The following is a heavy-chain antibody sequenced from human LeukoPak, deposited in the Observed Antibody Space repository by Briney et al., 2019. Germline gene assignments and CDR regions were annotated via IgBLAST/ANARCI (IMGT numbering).Heavy chain of an antibody. J-gene: IGHJ5*02. CDR1: GGSISSGSYY. V-gene: IGHV4-61*02. CDR3: ARVSGYYGSGDFDP. Sequence: SETLSLTCTVSGGSISSGSYYWSWIRQPAGKGLEWIGRIYTSGSTNYNPSLKSRVTISVDTSKNQFSLKLSSVTAADTAVYYCARVSGYYGSGDFDPWGQGTLVTVSS. D-gene: IGHD3-10*01. CDR2: IYTSGST.